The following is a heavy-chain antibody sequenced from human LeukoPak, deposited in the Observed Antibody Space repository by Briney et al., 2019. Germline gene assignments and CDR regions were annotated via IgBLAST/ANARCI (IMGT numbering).Heavy chain of an antibody. CDR3: ARVVGGNSPFDY. CDR1: GFTFSSYG. CDR2: INSDGSST. V-gene: IGHV3-74*01. J-gene: IGHJ4*02. Sequence: GGSLRLSCAASGFTFSSYGMHWVRQAPGKGLVWVSDINSDGSSTSYAGSVKGRFTISRDNAKNTLYLQMNSLRAEDTAVYYCARVVGGNSPFDYWGQGTLVTVSS. D-gene: IGHD4-23*01.